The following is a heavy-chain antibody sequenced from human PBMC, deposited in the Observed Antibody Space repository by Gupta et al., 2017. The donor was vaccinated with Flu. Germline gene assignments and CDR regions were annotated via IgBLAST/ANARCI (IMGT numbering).Heavy chain of an antibody. Sequence: FTSYAMSWVRQAPGKGLEWVSAISGSGGRTYDADSVKGRFTISRDNSKNTLYLQVNSLRAEDTAVYYCAKARAGSSSSFDYWGQGTLVTVSS. V-gene: IGHV3-23*01. J-gene: IGHJ4*02. CDR2: ISGSGGRT. D-gene: IGHD6-6*01. CDR1: FTSYA. CDR3: AKARAGSSSSFDY.